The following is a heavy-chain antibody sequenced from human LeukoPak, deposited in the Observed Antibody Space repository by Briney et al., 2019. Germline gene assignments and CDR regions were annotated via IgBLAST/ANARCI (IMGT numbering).Heavy chain of an antibody. J-gene: IGHJ4*02. CDR1: SGSISSSNW. CDR2: IYHSGRT. Sequence: SETLSLTCAVSSGSISSSNWWSWVRQHPGKGLEWIGEIYHSGRTNYNPSLKSRVTISVDKSKNQFSLKLSSVTAADTAVYYCARIIVGGSGGSSFDYWGQGTLVTVSS. CDR3: ARIIVGGSGGSSFDY. V-gene: IGHV4-4*02. D-gene: IGHD1-26*01.